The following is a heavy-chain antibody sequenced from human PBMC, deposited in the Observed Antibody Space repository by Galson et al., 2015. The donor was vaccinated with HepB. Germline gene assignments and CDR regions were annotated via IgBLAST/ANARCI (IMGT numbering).Heavy chain of an antibody. J-gene: IGHJ5*02. CDR2: INHSGST. Sequence: ETLSLTCAVYGGSFSGYYWSWIRQPPGKGLEWIGEINHSGSTNYNPSLKSRVTISVDTSKNQFSLKLSSVTAADTAVYYCARGTDIVVVVAALTQTKSWFDPWGQGTLVTVSS. V-gene: IGHV4-34*01. CDR3: ARGTDIVVVVAALTQTKSWFDP. CDR1: GGSFSGYY. D-gene: IGHD2-15*01.